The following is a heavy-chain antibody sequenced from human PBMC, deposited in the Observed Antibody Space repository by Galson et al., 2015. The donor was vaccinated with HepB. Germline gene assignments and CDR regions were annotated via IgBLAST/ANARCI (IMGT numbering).Heavy chain of an antibody. J-gene: IGHJ2*01. V-gene: IGHV3-48*02. CDR1: GFTFSRYT. CDR3: ARVHFGLESISGYWYFDL. Sequence: SLRLSCAASGFTFSRYTMNWVRQAPGKGLESVSYISSNGNTEFDADTVKGRFIISRDNAQNPLYLQMNSLRDEDTAVYYCARVHFGLESISGYWYFDLWGRGTLVTVSS. D-gene: IGHD3-10*01. CDR2: ISSNGNTE.